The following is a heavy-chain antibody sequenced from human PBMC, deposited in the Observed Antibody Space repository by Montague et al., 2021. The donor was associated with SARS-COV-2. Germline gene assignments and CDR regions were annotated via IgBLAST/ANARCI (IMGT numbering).Heavy chain of an antibody. Sequence: SETLSLTCTVSGGSISSGNYYWGWIRKPPGKGLEWIGNMYYSGSTYYNPSLKSRVTISIDTSKNQFSLKLSSVTAADTAVYYCARDDIVLQGVTKGMDVWGQGTTVTVSS. CDR2: MYYSGST. V-gene: IGHV4-39*07. D-gene: IGHD3-10*01. CDR3: ARDDIVLQGVTKGMDV. J-gene: IGHJ6*02. CDR1: GGSISSGNYY.